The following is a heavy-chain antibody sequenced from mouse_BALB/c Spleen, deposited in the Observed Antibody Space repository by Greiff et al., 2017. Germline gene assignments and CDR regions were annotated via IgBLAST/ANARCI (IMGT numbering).Heavy chain of an antibody. CDR1: GYTFTSYT. CDR3: ARSGLPLYYAMDY. D-gene: IGHD2-4*01. V-gene: IGHV1-4*01. J-gene: IGHJ4*01. CDR2: INPSSGYT. Sequence: QVQLQQSGAELARPGASVKMSCKASGYTFTSYTMHWVKQRPGQGLEWIGYINPSSGYTNYNQKFKDKATLTADKSSSTAYMQLSSLTSEDSAVYYCARSGLPLYYAMDYWGQGTSVTVSS.